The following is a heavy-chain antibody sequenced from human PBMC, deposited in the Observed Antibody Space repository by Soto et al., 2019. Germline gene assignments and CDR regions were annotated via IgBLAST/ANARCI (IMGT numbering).Heavy chain of an antibody. D-gene: IGHD5-18*01. J-gene: IGHJ6*02. V-gene: IGHV1-46*01. CDR3: ARSDSLDTAMVVGNYYYGMDV. CDR1: GYTFTSYY. Sequence: VASVKVSCKASGYTFTSYYMHWVRQAPGQGLEWMGKINPSGGSTSYAQKFQGRVTMTRDTSKSTVYMELSSLRSEDTAVYYCARSDSLDTAMVVGNYYYGMDVWGQGTTVTVSS. CDR2: INPSGGST.